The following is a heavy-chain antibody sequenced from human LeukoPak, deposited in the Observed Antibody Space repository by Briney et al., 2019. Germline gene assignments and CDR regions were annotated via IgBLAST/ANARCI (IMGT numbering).Heavy chain of an antibody. V-gene: IGHV3-48*03. J-gene: IGHJ4*02. Sequence: SGGSLRLSCAASGFTLSNYEVNWVRQAPGKGLEWVSYISSSGTTIYYADSVKGRFTISRDNAKNSLYLQMNSLRAEDTAVYYCAKSSGYYPLNTQEDYWGQGTLVTVSS. D-gene: IGHD3-22*01. CDR2: ISSSGTTI. CDR3: AKSSGYYPLNTQEDY. CDR1: GFTLSNYE.